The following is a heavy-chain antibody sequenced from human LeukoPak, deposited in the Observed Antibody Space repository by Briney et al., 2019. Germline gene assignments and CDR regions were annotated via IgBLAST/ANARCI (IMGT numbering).Heavy chain of an antibody. CDR2: ISYDGSNK. D-gene: IGHD1/OR15-1a*01. V-gene: IGHV3-30-3*01. Sequence: GGSLRLSCAASGFTFSSYAMHWVRQAPGKGLEWVAVISYDGSNKYYADSVKGRLTISRDNSKNTLYLQMNSLRAEDAAVYYCAEHLLRALSFWGQGTMVTVSS. CDR3: AEHLLRALSF. CDR1: GFTFSSYA. J-gene: IGHJ3*01.